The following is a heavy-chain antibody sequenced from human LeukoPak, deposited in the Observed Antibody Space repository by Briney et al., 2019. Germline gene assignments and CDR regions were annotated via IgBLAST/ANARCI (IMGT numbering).Heavy chain of an antibody. CDR2: IYHSGST. V-gene: IGHV4-38-2*02. CDR3: ARVQYSSSWYYFDY. D-gene: IGHD6-13*01. Sequence: SETLSLTCTVSGYSISSGYYWGWIRQPPGKGLEWIGSIYHSGSTYYNPSLKSRVTISVDTSKNQFSLKLNSVTAADTAVYYCARVQYSSSWYYFDYWGQGTLVTVSS. CDR1: GYSISSGYY. J-gene: IGHJ4*02.